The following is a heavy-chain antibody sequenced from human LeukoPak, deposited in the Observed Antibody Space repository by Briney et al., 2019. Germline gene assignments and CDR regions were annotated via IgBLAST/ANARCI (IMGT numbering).Heavy chain of an antibody. V-gene: IGHV3-23*01. CDR3: AKVFPRPHYYDSSGYYGGDAFDI. Sequence: GGSLGLSCAASGFTFSSYGMSWVRQAPGKGLEWVSAISGSGGSTYYADSVKGRFTISRDNSKNTLYLQMNSLRAEDTAVYYCAKVFPRPHYYDSSGYYGGDAFDIWGQGTMVTVSS. D-gene: IGHD3-22*01. CDR1: GFTFSSYG. CDR2: ISGSGGST. J-gene: IGHJ3*02.